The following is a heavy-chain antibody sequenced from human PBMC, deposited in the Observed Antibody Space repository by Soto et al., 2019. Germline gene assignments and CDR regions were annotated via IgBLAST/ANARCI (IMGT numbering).Heavy chain of an antibody. CDR2: IKQDGSEK. V-gene: IGHV3-7*01. CDR3: AREYCSGGSCYSASPRFDY. D-gene: IGHD2-15*01. J-gene: IGHJ4*02. Sequence: GGSLILSCAASGFTFSSYWMSWVRQAPGKGLEWVANIKQDGSEKYYVDSVKGRFTISRDNAKNSLYLQMNSLRAEDTAVYYCAREYCSGGSCYSASPRFDYWGQGTLVTVSS. CDR1: GFTFSSYW.